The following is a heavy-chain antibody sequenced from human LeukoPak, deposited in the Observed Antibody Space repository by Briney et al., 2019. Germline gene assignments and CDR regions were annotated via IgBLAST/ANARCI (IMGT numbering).Heavy chain of an antibody. Sequence: GGSLRLSCTASGVTLGSDDMHWARKSPGKGLEWVAAVSSGFHAFFADSVQGRFTVSREDARNSLYLQMNSLRAGDTAVYYCVREARGYHYTYFDYWGQGTLVTVSS. J-gene: IGHJ4*02. D-gene: IGHD5-18*01. V-gene: IGHV3-13*01. CDR1: GVTLGSDD. CDR2: VSSGFHA. CDR3: VREARGYHYTYFDY.